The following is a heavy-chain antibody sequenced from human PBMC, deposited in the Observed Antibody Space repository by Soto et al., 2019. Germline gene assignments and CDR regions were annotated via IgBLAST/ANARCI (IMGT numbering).Heavy chain of an antibody. CDR2: INPNSGGT. V-gene: IGHV1-2*04. CDR1: GYTFTGYY. D-gene: IGHD4-17*01. J-gene: IGHJ6*02. Sequence: ASVKVSCKASGYTFTGYYMHWVRQAPGQGLERMGWINPNSGGTNYAQKIQGWVTMNRDTSISTAYMELSKLRSDDTAVYYCASDLLTRSPYGDYRNYYGMDVWGQGTTVTVSS. CDR3: ASDLLTRSPYGDYRNYYGMDV.